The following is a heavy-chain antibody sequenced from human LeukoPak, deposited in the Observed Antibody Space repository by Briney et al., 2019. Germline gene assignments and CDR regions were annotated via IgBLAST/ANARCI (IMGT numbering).Heavy chain of an antibody. CDR3: ARDSYDYVWGSYRYNWYFDF. J-gene: IGHJ2*01. CDR1: GFTVSSNY. CDR2: ISSSGSTI. D-gene: IGHD3-16*02. Sequence: GGSLRLSCAVSGFTVSSNYMSWIRQAPGKGLEWVSSISSSGSTIYYADSVKGRFTISRDNAKNSLYLQMNSLRAEDTAVYYCARDSYDYVWGSYRYNWYFDFWGRGTLVTVSS. V-gene: IGHV3-11*01.